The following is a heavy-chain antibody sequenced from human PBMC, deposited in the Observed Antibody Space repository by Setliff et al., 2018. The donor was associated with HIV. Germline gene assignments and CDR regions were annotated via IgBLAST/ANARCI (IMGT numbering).Heavy chain of an antibody. Sequence: GGSLRLSCAVSGFIVTDNWMAWARQAPGKGLEWVGHIFSQTHGGAINYTAPVKGRFTISRDDSKNTLFLQMDNLKTEDTAIYYCTGLFLGFWGQGTPVTVSS. CDR3: TGLFLGF. CDR1: GFIVTDNW. J-gene: IGHJ1*01. D-gene: IGHD3-16*01. V-gene: IGHV3-15*06. CDR2: IFSQTHGGAI.